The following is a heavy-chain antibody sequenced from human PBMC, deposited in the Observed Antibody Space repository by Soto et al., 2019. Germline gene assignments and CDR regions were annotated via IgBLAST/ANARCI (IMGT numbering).Heavy chain of an antibody. CDR3: ARGAVMSVIPPRYTTDV. Sequence: QPQLVQSGAELKKPGSSVKVSCKASGGTFSSNAISWVRQAPGQGLEWLGGSIPIYYTSNYAEKFQGRVTSSAYRTTCTAYMELRSLRSEDTAVYYCARGAVMSVIPPRYTTDVCGQGTTVTVS. D-gene: IGHD2-21*01. J-gene: IGHJ6*02. V-gene: IGHV1-69*06. CDR2: SIPIYYTS. CDR1: GGTFSSNA.